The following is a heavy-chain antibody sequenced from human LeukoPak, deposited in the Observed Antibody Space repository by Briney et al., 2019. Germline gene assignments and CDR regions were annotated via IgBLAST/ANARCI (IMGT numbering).Heavy chain of an antibody. V-gene: IGHV1-2*02. CDR2: INPNSGGT. CDR3: ARAFPYDYSKGYDY. J-gene: IGHJ4*02. CDR1: GYTFTGYY. D-gene: IGHD4-11*01. Sequence: ASVKVSCKASGYTFTGYYMHWVRQAPGQGLEWMGWINPNSGGTNYAQKFQDRVTMTRDTSISTAYMELSRLRSDDTAVYYCARAFPYDYSKGYDYWAREPWSSSPQ.